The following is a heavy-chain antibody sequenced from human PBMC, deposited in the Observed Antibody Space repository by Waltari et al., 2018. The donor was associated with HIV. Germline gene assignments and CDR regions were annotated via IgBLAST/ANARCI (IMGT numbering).Heavy chain of an antibody. V-gene: IGHV3-53*05. CDR1: SFSVANNY. CDR3: VKGVRYYTP. CDR2: IYMDDTA. Sequence: VETGGTVIRPGGSLRLSCSPFSFSVANNYVTWLRLAPGRGLEWVSAIYMDDTAHYADSVRGRFTISRDRFRNTVHLLLHLLIFDDTATYFCVKGVRYYTPWGQGTPVTVS. D-gene: IGHD2-8*01. J-gene: IGHJ5*02.